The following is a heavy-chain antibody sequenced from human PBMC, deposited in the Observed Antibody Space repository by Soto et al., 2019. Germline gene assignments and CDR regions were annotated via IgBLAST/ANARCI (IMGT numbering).Heavy chain of an antibody. J-gene: IGHJ6*02. D-gene: IGHD6-19*01. CDR1: GFTFSSYA. V-gene: IGHV3-23*01. Sequence: PGGSLILSCAASGFTFSSYAMSWVRQAPGKGLEWVSAISGSGGSTYYADSVKGRFTISRDNSKNTLYLQMNSLRAEDTAVYYCAKGGLEPLLDYYGMDVWGQGTTVTVSS. CDR3: AKGGLEPLLDYYGMDV. CDR2: ISGSGGST.